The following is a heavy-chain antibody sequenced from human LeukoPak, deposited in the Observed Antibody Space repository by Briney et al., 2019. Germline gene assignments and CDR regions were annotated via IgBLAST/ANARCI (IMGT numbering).Heavy chain of an antibody. D-gene: IGHD3-9*01. CDR1: GFTFSSYA. V-gene: IGHV3-30*04. CDR3: ARETTYYDILTGALDY. J-gene: IGHJ4*02. Sequence: PGGSLRLSCAASGFTFSSYAMHWVRQAPGKGLEWVAVISYDGSNKYYADSVKGRFTISRDNSKNTLYLQMNSLRAEDTAVYYCARETTYYDILTGALDYWGQGTLVNVSS. CDR2: ISYDGSNK.